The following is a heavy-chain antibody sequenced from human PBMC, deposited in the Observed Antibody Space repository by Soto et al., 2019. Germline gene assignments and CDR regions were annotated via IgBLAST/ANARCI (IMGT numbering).Heavy chain of an antibody. CDR1: GYTFTSYA. CDR3: ARGGMGVVVPPNPLDP. D-gene: IGHD2-21*01. V-gene: IGHV1-3*01. J-gene: IGHJ5*02. CDR2: INAGNGNT. Sequence: APVKVSCKASGYTFTSYAMHWVRQAPGQRLEWMGWINAGNGNTKYSQKFQGRVTITRDTSASTAYMELSSLRSEDTAVYYCARGGMGVVVPPNPLDPGGQGTLVTVS.